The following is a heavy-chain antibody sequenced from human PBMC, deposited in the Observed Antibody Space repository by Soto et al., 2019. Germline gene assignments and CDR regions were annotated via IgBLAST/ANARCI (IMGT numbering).Heavy chain of an antibody. Sequence: PSETLSLTCAVSGDSISSGAYSWSWIRQPPGKGLEWIGYIYARGSTYYNPSLRSRVTISVDTSKNQFSLKLSSVTAEDTAVFYCARHYSSGSRNWFDPWGQGTLVTVSS. CDR2: IYARGST. D-gene: IGHD6-19*01. CDR3: ARHYSSGSRNWFDP. V-gene: IGHV4-30-2*03. CDR1: GDSISSGAYS. J-gene: IGHJ5*02.